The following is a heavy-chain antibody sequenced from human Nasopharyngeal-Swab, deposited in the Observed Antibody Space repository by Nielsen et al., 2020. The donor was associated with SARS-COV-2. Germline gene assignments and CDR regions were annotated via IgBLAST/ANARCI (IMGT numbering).Heavy chain of an antibody. V-gene: IGHV7-4-1*02. CDR2: INTNTGNP. J-gene: IGHJ3*02. D-gene: IGHD6-13*01. Sequence: ASVKVSCKASGYTFTSYAMNWVRQAPGQGLEWMGWINTNTGNPTYAQGFTGRFVFSLDTSVSTAYLQISSLKAEDTAVYYCARDRSWYLEDAFDIWGQGTMVTVSS. CDR1: GYTFTSYA. CDR3: ARDRSWYLEDAFDI.